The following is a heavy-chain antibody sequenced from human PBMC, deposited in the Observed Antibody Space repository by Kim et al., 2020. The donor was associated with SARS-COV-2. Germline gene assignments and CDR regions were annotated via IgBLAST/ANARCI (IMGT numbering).Heavy chain of an antibody. CDR1: GFTFSSYA. CDR2: ISYDGSNK. Sequence: GGSLRLSCAASGFTFSSYAMHWVRQAPGKGLEWVAVISYDGSNKYYADSVKGRFTISRDNSKNTLYLQMNSLRAEDTAVYYCARDHNSSSSSYYYYGMDVWGQGTTVTVSS. V-gene: IGHV3-30-3*01. CDR3: ARDHNSSSSSYYYYGMDV. J-gene: IGHJ6*02. D-gene: IGHD6-6*01.